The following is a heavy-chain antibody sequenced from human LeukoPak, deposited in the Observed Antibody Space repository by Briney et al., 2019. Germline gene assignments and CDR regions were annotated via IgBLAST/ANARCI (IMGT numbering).Heavy chain of an antibody. V-gene: IGHV3-30*04. CDR1: GFTFGSYA. CDR2: ISYDESNK. J-gene: IGHJ6*04. CDR3: ARDRASRNPVYGMDV. Sequence: GGSLRLSCAASGFTFGSYAMHWVRQAPGKGLEWVAVISYDESNKYYADSVKGRFTISRDNSKNTLYLQMNSLRAEDTAVYYCARDRASRNPVYGMDVWGKGTTVTVSS. D-gene: IGHD1-14*01.